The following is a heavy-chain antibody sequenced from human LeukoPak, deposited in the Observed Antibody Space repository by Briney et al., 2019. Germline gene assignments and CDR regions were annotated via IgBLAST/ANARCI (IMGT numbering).Heavy chain of an antibody. CDR3: ARRTWGSGAGYFDF. Sequence: SETLSLTCTVSGGSISSSSYYWGWIRQPPGKGLEWIGSIYYSGSTYYNPSLKSRVTISVDTSKSQFSLKLTSVTAADTAEYYCARRTWGSGAGYFDFWGQGTLVTVSS. CDR2: IYYSGST. J-gene: IGHJ4*02. D-gene: IGHD7-27*01. V-gene: IGHV4-39*01. CDR1: GGSISSSSYY.